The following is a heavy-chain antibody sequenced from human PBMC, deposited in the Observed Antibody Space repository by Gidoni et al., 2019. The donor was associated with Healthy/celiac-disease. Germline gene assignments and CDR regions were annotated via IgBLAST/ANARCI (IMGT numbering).Heavy chain of an antibody. CDR2: INHSGST. CDR1: GGSFSGSY. CDR3: ARGRGTIFGVVIISPYFDY. D-gene: IGHD3-3*01. Sequence: QVQLQQWGAGLLKPSATLSLTCAVYGGSFSGSYWSWTRQPPGQGLEWIGEINHSGSTNYNPSLKSRVTISVDTSKNQFSLKLSSVTAADTAVYYCARGRGTIFGVVIISPYFDYWGQGTLVTVSS. J-gene: IGHJ4*02. V-gene: IGHV4-34*01.